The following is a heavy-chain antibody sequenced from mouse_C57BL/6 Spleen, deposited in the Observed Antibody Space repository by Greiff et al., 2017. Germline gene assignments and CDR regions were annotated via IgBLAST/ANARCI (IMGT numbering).Heavy chain of an antibody. CDR1: GYTFTSYW. D-gene: IGHD3-2*02. Sequence: QVQLQQSGAELATPGASVKLSCKASGYTFTSYWMHWVNQRPGQGLEWIGYINPISGYTKYNQKFKDQATLTEDKSSSTAYMRLSSLTYEDSAVYYCARMSSGYGGYYFDYWGQGTTLTVSS. J-gene: IGHJ2*01. CDR2: INPISGYT. CDR3: ARMSSGYGGYYFDY. V-gene: IGHV1-7*01.